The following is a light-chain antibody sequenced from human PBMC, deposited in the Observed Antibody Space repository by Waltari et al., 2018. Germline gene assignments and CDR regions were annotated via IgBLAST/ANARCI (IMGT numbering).Light chain of an antibody. V-gene: IGLV2-14*03. Sequence: QSALTQPASLSGSPGQSITIPCTGTYNNIGSYYFVYWYQQHPGKAPKLIIFDVTHRASGVSGRFSGSKSGNTASLTISGLQAEDEADYYCSSYTVTSTIVFGSGTKVTVL. CDR2: DVT. CDR3: SSYTVTSTIV. J-gene: IGLJ1*01. CDR1: YNNIGSYYF.